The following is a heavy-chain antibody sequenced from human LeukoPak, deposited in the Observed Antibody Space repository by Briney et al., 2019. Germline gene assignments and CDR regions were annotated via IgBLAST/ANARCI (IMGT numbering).Heavy chain of an antibody. CDR1: GFTFSSHW. Sequence: GGSLRLSCAGSGFTFSSHWMNWVRQAPGKGLEWVASIKDDGSEKHFLDSVNGRFAISRDNAKNSLYLQMSSLRAEDTAVYYCAKPIVGVAFGDDAFDIWGQGTMVTVSS. CDR2: IKDDGSEK. V-gene: IGHV3-7*05. CDR3: AKPIVGVAFGDDAFDI. D-gene: IGHD1-26*01. J-gene: IGHJ3*02.